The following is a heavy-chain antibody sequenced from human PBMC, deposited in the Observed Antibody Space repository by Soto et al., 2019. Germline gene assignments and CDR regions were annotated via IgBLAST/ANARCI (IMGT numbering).Heavy chain of an antibody. CDR3: ARHWEQWLGYIDY. Sequence: QLQLQESGPGLVKPSETLSLTYTASGGSISSGSFYWGWIRQPPGKGLEWIGSIYYTRNTYYNPSLKSRVTISVDSSKNQFSLKLSSVTAADTAVYYCARHWEQWLGYIDYWGQGTLVAVSS. D-gene: IGHD6-19*01. CDR1: GGSISSGSFY. J-gene: IGHJ4*02. CDR2: IYYTRNT. V-gene: IGHV4-39*01.